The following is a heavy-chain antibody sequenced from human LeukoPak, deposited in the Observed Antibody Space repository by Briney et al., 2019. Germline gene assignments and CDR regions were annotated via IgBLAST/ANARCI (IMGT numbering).Heavy chain of an antibody. V-gene: IGHV3-15*01. D-gene: IGHD6-13*01. CDR3: TTAVSSSGPDY. CDR2: IKSRTDGGTT. CDR1: GFTFINAW. Sequence: GGSLRLSCAASGFTFINAWMNWVRQAPGKGLEWVGRIKSRTDGGTTDYGAPVKVRFTISRDDSKNTLYLQMNSLKTEDTAVYFCTTAVSSSGPDYWGQGTLVTVSS. J-gene: IGHJ4*02.